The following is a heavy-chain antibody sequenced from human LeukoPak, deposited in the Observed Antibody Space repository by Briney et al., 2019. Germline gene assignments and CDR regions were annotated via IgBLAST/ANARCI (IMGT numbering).Heavy chain of an antibody. CDR1: GGSISSYY. CDR3: ARPPRGGGIDY. V-gene: IGHV4-59*08. J-gene: IGHJ4*02. D-gene: IGHD3-16*01. Sequence: PSETLSLTCTVSGGSISSYYWSWIRQPPGEGLEWIGYIYYSGSTNYNPSLKSRVTISVDTSKNQFSLKLSSVTAADTAVYYCARPPRGGGIDYWGQGTLVTVSS. CDR2: IYYSGST.